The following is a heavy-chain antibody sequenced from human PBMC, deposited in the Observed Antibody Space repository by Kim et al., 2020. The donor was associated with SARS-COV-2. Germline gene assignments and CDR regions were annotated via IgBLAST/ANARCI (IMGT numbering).Heavy chain of an antibody. Sequence: YNPSLKSRVTISVDTSKNQFSLKLSSVTAADTAVYYCARDRVTTFYWFDPWGQGTLVTVSS. CDR3: ARDRVTTFYWFDP. J-gene: IGHJ5*02. D-gene: IGHD4-17*01. V-gene: IGHV4-34*01.